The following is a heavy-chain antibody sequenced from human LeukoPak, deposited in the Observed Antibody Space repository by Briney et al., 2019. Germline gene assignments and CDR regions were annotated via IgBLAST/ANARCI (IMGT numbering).Heavy chain of an antibody. CDR3: ARSLGEADGSGSDFDY. CDR1: GYTFTRDS. J-gene: IGHJ4*02. Sequence: GAAVKISSTTSGYTFTRDSIRWVRHTPGDGLEWMGWISAYNGNTNSAQKLQGRVTMTTDTSTSTPYMELRSLRSDDTAVYYCARSLGEADGSGSDFDYWGQGTLVTVSS. D-gene: IGHD3-16*01. CDR2: ISAYNGNT. V-gene: IGHV1-18*01.